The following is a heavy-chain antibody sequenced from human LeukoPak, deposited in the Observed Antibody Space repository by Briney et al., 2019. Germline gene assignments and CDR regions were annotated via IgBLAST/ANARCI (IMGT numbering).Heavy chain of an antibody. CDR3: ARNRVVVPAAP. V-gene: IGHV3-7*04. CDR2: IKHDGSEK. J-gene: IGHJ5*02. CDR1: GFTFSSYW. Sequence: GGSLRLSCTASGFTFSSYWMSWVRVRQAPGKGLEWVANIKHDGSEKYYVDSVEGRFTISRDNAKDSLYLQMNSLRPGDTAVYYCARNRVVVPAAPWGQGTLVTVSS. D-gene: IGHD2-21*01.